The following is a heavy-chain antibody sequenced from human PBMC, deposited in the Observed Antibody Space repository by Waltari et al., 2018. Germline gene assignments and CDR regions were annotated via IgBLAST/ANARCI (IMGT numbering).Heavy chain of an antibody. CDR1: GYTFPGYY. CDR3: ATTWNGRDNWFDP. D-gene: IGHD1-1*01. J-gene: IGHJ5*02. Sequence: QVQLVQSGAEVKKPGASVKVSCKASGYTFPGYYMHWVRQAPGQGLEWMGRINPNSGGTNYAQKFQGRVTMTRDTSISTAYMELSRLRSDDTAVYYCATTWNGRDNWFDPWGQGTLVTVSS. V-gene: IGHV1-2*06. CDR2: INPNSGGT.